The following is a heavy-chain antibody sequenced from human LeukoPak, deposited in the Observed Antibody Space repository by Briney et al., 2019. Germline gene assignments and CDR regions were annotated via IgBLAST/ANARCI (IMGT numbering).Heavy chain of an antibody. D-gene: IGHD1-26*01. CDR3: ARDPSYSENLDY. J-gene: IGHJ4*02. CDR2: INSDGSST. Sequence: GGSLRLSCAASGFTFSSYWMHWVRPAPGKGLVWGSRINSDGSSTTYADSVKGRFTISRDNAKNTLYLQMNSLRAEDTAVYYCARDPSYSENLDYWGQGTLVTVSS. CDR1: GFTFSSYW. V-gene: IGHV3-74*01.